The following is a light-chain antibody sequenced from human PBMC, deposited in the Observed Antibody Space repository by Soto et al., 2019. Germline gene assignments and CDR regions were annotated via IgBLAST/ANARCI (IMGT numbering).Light chain of an antibody. J-gene: IGKJ1*01. CDR2: DAS. CDR3: HQRSNWRS. V-gene: IGKV3-11*01. Sequence: ELVLTQSPATLPLSPGERATLACRASQSVSSYSAWYQQKPGQAPRLLIYDASNRATGIPARFSGSGSGTDSTLTLTCLEPEYFAVSYYHQRSNWRSSGHGTTVEIK. CDR1: QSVSSY.